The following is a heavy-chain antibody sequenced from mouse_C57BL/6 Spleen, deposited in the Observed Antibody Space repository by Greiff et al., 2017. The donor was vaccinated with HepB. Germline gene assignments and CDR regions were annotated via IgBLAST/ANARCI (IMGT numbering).Heavy chain of an antibody. Sequence: QVQLQQSGPELVKPGASVKISCKASGYAFSSSWMNWVKQRPGKGLEWIGRIYPGDGDTNYNGKFKGKATLTADKSSSTAYMQLSSLTSEDSAVYFCARSGIYWYFDVWDTGTTVTVSS. V-gene: IGHV1-82*01. D-gene: IGHD3-2*02. CDR2: IYPGDGDT. J-gene: IGHJ1*03. CDR3: ARSGIYWYFDV. CDR1: GYAFSSSW.